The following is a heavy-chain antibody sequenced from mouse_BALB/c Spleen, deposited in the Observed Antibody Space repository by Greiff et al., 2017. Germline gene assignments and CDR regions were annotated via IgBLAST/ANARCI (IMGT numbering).Heavy chain of an antibody. CDR2: IWAGGST. CDR1: GFSLTSYG. CDR3: ARDRGTTATLPFAY. Sequence: VHLVESGPGLVAPSQSLSITCTVSGFSLTSYGVHWVRQPPGKGLEWLGVIWAGGSTNYNSALMSRLSISKDNSKSQVFLKMNSLQTDDTAMYYCARDRGTTATLPFAYWGQGTLVTVSA. J-gene: IGHJ3*01. D-gene: IGHD1-2*01. V-gene: IGHV2-9*02.